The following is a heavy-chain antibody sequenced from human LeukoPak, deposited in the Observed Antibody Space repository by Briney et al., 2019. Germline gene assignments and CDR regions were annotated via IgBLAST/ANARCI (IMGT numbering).Heavy chain of an antibody. CDR2: VDPEDDEA. V-gene: IGHV1-69-2*01. Sequence: ASVTISFKSSVYTFTYYYIHWVHQAPGKGLEWMGRVDPEDDEAIYAEKFQGRVTITADTSTDTAYMELSSLRSEDTAVYYCARDLEGLLPVDHWGQGTLVTVSS. J-gene: IGHJ4*02. CDR3: ARDLEGLLPVDH. CDR1: VYTFTYYY. D-gene: IGHD3-3*01.